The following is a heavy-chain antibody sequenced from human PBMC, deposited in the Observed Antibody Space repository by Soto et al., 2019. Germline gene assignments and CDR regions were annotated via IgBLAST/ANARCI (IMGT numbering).Heavy chain of an antibody. CDR1: GGSIGSGAYY. V-gene: IGHV4-31*03. CDR2: ISHRGTA. Sequence: SETLSLTCTVSGGSIGSGAYYWGWIRQHPGKGLEWIGYISHRGTAYYTPSLKSRVSLSVDPSKSQFSLNVTSLTAADTAVYYCARVSATGTRWFDPWGPGTLVTVSS. D-gene: IGHD6-13*01. J-gene: IGHJ5*02. CDR3: ARVSATGTRWFDP.